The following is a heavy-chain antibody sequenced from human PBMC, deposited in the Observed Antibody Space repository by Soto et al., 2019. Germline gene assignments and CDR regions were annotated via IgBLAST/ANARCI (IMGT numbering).Heavy chain of an antibody. J-gene: IGHJ2*01. CDR1: GFSLSTSGVG. V-gene: IGHV2-5*02. CDR2: IYWDDDK. CDR3: AHIIGLYRFDL. Sequence: QITLKESGPTLVKPTQTLTLTCTFSGFSLSTSGVGVGWIRQPPGKDLEWLALIYWDDDKRYSPSLKCRHTITKDTSKNQVVLTMTNMDPVDTATYNCAHIIGLYRFDLWGRGTLVTVSS. D-gene: IGHD2-15*01.